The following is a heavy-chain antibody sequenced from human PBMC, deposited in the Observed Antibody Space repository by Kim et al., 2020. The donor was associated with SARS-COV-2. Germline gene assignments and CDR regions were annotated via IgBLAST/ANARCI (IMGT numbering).Heavy chain of an antibody. CDR1: GGSFSGYY. CDR2: INHSGST. V-gene: IGHV4-34*01. J-gene: IGHJ3*02. D-gene: IGHD2-2*01. Sequence: SETLSLTCAVYGGSFSGYYWSWIRQPPGKGLEWIGEINHSGSTNYNPSLKSRVTISVDTSKNQFSLKLISVTAADTAVYYCARGPPRPRRYCSSTCCLPIRGAFDIWGQGTMVTVSS. CDR3: ARGPPRPRRYCSSTCCLPIRGAFDI.